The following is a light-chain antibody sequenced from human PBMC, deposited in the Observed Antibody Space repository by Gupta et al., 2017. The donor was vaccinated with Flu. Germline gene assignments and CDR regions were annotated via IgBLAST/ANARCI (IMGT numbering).Light chain of an antibody. V-gene: IGLV2-11*01. CDR3: CSYDGSYTFFWV. CDR1: SSDVGGYNY. Sequence: QSALTQPRSLSGSPGQSVTISCTGTSSDVGGYNYVSWYPQHPGKAPKLMIYAVSKRPSGVPDRFSGSKSGNTASLTISGLQAEDEADYYCCSYDGSYTFFWVFGGGTKLTVL. CDR2: AVS. J-gene: IGLJ3*02.